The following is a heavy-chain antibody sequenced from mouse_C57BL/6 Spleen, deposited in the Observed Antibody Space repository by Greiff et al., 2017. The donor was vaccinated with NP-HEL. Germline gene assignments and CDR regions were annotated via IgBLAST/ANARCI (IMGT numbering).Heavy chain of an antibody. Sequence: EVQLVESGGGLVKPGGSLKLSCAASGFTFSSYTMSWVRQTPEKRLEWVATISGGGGNTYYPDSVKGRFTISRDNAKNTLYLQMSSLRSEDTALYYCARWYYGSSFYFDYWGQGTTLTVSS. D-gene: IGHD1-1*01. CDR3: ARWYYGSSFYFDY. J-gene: IGHJ2*01. CDR1: GFTFSSYT. V-gene: IGHV5-9*01. CDR2: ISGGGGNT.